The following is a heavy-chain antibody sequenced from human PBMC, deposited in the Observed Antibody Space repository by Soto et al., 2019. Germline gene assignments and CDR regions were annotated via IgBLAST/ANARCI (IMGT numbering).Heavy chain of an antibody. CDR2: INIVGGAT. CDR3: TKNYYFDS. CDR1: GFTFSNYA. J-gene: IGHJ4*02. V-gene: IGHV3-23*01. Sequence: GGSLRLSCVASGFTFSNYAMSWVRQAPAKAPEWVSSINIVGGATNYADSVRGRFAMSRDDSTNTVFLQMNSLRADDTAVYYCTKNYYFDSWGQRTLVTVSS.